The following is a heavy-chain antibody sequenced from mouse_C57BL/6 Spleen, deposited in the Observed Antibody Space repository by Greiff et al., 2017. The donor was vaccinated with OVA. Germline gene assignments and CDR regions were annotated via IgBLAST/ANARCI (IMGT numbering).Heavy chain of an antibody. CDR3: ARGYYGLGDY. V-gene: IGHV3-6*01. CDR1: GYSITSGYY. J-gene: IGHJ4*01. D-gene: IGHD2-1*01. CDR2: ISYDGSN. Sequence: EVKLLESGPGLVKPSQSLSLTCSVTGYSITSGYYWNWIRQFPGNKLEWMGYISYDGSNNYNPSLKNRISITRDTSKNQFFLKLNSVTTEDTATYYCARGYYGLGDYWGQGTSVTVSS.